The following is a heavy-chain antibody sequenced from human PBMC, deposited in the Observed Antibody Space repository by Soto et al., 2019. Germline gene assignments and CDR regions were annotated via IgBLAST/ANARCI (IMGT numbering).Heavy chain of an antibody. Sequence: KPSETLSLTCAVSGYSISSGYYWGWIRQPPGKGLEWIGSIYHSGSTYYNPSLKSRVTISVDTSKNQFSLKLSSVTAADTAVYYCARANYYDSSGPGGRAFDIWGQGTMVTVSS. CDR1: GYSISSGYY. J-gene: IGHJ3*02. CDR3: ARANYYDSSGPGGRAFDI. V-gene: IGHV4-38-2*01. D-gene: IGHD3-22*01. CDR2: IYHSGST.